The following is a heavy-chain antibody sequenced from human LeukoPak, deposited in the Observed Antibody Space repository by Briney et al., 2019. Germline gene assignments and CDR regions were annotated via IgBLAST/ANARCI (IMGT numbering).Heavy chain of an antibody. J-gene: IGHJ4*02. Sequence: PSETLSLTCSVSGYSISSGYYWGWIRPPPGKGLEWIGSIYHSGSTYYNPSLKSRVTISVDTSKNQFSLKLSSVTAADTAVYYCARADSGYYFDYWGQGTLVTVSS. CDR3: ARADSGYYFDY. V-gene: IGHV4-38-2*02. CDR1: GYSISSGYY. CDR2: IYHSGST. D-gene: IGHD3-22*01.